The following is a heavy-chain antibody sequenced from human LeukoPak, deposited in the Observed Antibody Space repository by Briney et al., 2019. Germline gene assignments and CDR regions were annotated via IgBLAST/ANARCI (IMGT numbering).Heavy chain of an antibody. V-gene: IGHV4-59*05. CDR3: AREGEAAADAFDI. Sequence: PSETLSLTCTVSGGSISSYYWSWIRQPAGKGLEWIGSIYYSGSTYYNPSLKSRVTISVDTSKNQFSLKLSSVTAADTAVYYCAREGEAAADAFDIWGQGTMVTVSS. CDR1: GGSISSYY. CDR2: IYYSGST. J-gene: IGHJ3*02. D-gene: IGHD6-13*01.